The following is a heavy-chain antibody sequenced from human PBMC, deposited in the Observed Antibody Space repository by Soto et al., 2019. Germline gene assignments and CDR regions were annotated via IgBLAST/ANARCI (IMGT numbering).Heavy chain of an antibody. CDR2: ISYDGSNK. Sequence: GGSLRLSCAASGFTFSSYAMHWVRQAPGKGLEWVAVISYDGSNKYYADSVKGRFTISRDNSKNTLYLQMNSLRAEDTAVYYCARSQLRIAAAGKRYYYYYGMDVWGQGTTVTVSS. J-gene: IGHJ6*02. D-gene: IGHD6-13*01. CDR1: GFTFSSYA. V-gene: IGHV3-30-3*01. CDR3: ARSQLRIAAAGKRYYYYYGMDV.